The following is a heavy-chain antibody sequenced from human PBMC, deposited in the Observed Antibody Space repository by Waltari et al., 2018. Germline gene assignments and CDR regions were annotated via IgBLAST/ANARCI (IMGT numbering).Heavy chain of an antibody. Sequence: QVQLQESGPGLVKPSGTLTLTCAVSVGSISSSSWCSWVRQPPGKVREWIGEIYLSGSTNYNPSLKSRVTISVDKSKNQFSLKLRSVTAADTAVYYCARASYSSSWSGEYLDYWGQGTLVTVSS. CDR1: VGSISSSSW. D-gene: IGHD6-13*01. V-gene: IGHV4-4*02. J-gene: IGHJ4*02. CDR2: IYLSGST. CDR3: ARASYSSSWSGEYLDY.